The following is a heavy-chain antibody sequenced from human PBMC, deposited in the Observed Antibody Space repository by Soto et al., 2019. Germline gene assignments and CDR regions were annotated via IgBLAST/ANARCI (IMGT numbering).Heavy chain of an antibody. CDR3: ARYRPGYRYGIAFDY. CDR2: IIPIFGTA. D-gene: IGHD5-18*01. CDR1: GCTFSSYA. J-gene: IGHJ4*02. V-gene: IGHV1-69*13. Sequence: ASVKVSCKASGCTFSSYAISWVRQAPGQGLEWMGGIIPIFGTANYAQKFQGRVTITAEESTSTAYMELSSLRSEDTAVYYCARYRPGYRYGIAFDYWRPGTL.